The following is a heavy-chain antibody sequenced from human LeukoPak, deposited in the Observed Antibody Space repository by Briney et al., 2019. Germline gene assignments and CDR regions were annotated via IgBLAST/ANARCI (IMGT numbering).Heavy chain of an antibody. Sequence: SETLSLTYAVYGGSFSGYYWSWIRQPPGKGLEGIGEINHSGSTNYNSSLKGRVTISVDTSKNQFSLKLRSVTAADTAVYYCATRPDIAAAGPGWFDPWGQGTLVTVSS. CDR2: INHSGST. CDR1: GGSFSGYY. CDR3: ATRPDIAAAGPGWFDP. V-gene: IGHV4-34*01. J-gene: IGHJ5*02. D-gene: IGHD6-13*01.